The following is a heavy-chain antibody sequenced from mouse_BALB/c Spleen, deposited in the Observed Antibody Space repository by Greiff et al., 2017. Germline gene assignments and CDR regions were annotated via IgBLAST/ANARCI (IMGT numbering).Heavy chain of an antibody. Sequence: VQLQQPGAELVMPGASVKMSCKASGYTFTDYWMHWVKQRPGQGLEWIGAIDTSDSYTSYNQKFKGKATLTVDESSSTAYMQLSSLTSEDSAVYYCARVGYYGSSYAYWGQGTLVTVSA. V-gene: IGHV1-69*01. CDR2: IDTSDSYT. J-gene: IGHJ3*01. CDR1: GYTFTDYW. CDR3: ARVGYYGSSYAY. D-gene: IGHD1-1*01.